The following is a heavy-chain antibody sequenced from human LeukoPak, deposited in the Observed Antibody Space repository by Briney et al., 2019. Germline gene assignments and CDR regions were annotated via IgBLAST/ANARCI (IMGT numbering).Heavy chain of an antibody. CDR2: FNHSGST. V-gene: IGHV4-34*01. Sequence: ASETLSLTCAVYGGSFSGYYWSWIRQPPGKGLEWIGEFNHSGSTNYNPSLKSRVTISIDTSKNQFSLKLNSVTAADTAVYHCARHPVYSSSAAFDYWGQGNLVTVSS. CDR1: GGSFSGYY. J-gene: IGHJ4*02. CDR3: ARHPVYSSSAAFDY. D-gene: IGHD6-13*01.